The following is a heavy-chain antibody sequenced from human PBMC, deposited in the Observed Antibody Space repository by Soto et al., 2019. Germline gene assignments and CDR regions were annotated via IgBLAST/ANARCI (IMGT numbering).Heavy chain of an antibody. CDR2: ISGSGGST. CDR3: AKDPWSDYDSSGYHDD. J-gene: IGHJ4*02. V-gene: IGHV3-23*01. CDR1: GFTFSSYA. Sequence: GGSLRLSCAASGFTFSSYAMSWVRQAPGKGLEWVSAISGSGGSTYYADSVKGRFTISRDNSKNTLYLQMNSLRAEDTAVYYCAKDPWSDYDSSGYHDDWGQGTLVTVSS. D-gene: IGHD3-22*01.